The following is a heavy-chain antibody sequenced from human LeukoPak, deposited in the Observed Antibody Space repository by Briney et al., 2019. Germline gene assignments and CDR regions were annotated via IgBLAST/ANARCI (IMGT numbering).Heavy chain of an antibody. D-gene: IGHD2-2*01. CDR1: GYSISSGYY. CDR2: IYYSGST. CDR3: AIVIVVVPVAFFVP. J-gene: IGHJ5*02. V-gene: IGHV4-38-2*01. Sequence: PETLSLTCAVSGYSISSGYYWGWSPQPPGKGVGGGASIYYSGSTYYKPSLKSRVIIPIDTSKNQFSLKLSSVTAADTAVYYCAIVIVVVPVAFFVPWGQGNLVTVSS.